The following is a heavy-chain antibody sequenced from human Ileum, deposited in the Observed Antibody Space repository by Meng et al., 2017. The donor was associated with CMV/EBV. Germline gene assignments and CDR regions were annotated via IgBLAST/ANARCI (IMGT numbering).Heavy chain of an antibody. CDR1: GYTFTNFA. V-gene: IGHV1-18*01. J-gene: IGHJ5*02. CDR2: ISTYNGET. D-gene: IGHD4-17*01. CDR3: ARDGVYGDPSGS. Sequence: QVKLVQSGAEVKKPGASVKVSCKGSGYTFTNFAISWVRQTPGQGLEWMGWISTYNGETKLAQKFTDRVTMTRDTSTSTAYMELMSLRSDDTAVYYCARDGVYGDPSGSWGQGTLVTVSS.